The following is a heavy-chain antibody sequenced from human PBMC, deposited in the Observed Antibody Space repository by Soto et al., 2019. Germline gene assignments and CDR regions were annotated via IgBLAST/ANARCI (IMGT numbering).Heavy chain of an antibody. V-gene: IGHV5-51*01. CDR3: ARGGVSTRTFDY. D-gene: IGHD3-3*01. Sequence: GEDRKLSCKGSGYNFAGYWIAWVRQMPGKGLELMGIIYPSDSDTRYRPSFQGQVTISADKSISSAYLQWSSLRASDTAMYYCARGGVSTRTFDYWGQGTPVTVSS. CDR1: GYNFAGYW. J-gene: IGHJ4*02. CDR2: IYPSDSDT.